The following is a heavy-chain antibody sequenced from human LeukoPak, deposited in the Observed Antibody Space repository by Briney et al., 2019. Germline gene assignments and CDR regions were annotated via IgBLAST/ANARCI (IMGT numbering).Heavy chain of an antibody. J-gene: IGHJ4*02. D-gene: IGHD4-17*01. CDR1: GFTVSSNY. V-gene: IGHV3-53*01. CDR2: IYSGGST. Sequence: GGSLRLSCAASGFTVSSNYMSWVRQAPGKGLEWVSVIYSGGSTYYADSVKGRFTISRDNSKNTLYLQMNSLRAEDTAVYYCASTLDYGENIDYWGQGTLVTVSS. CDR3: ASTLDYGENIDY.